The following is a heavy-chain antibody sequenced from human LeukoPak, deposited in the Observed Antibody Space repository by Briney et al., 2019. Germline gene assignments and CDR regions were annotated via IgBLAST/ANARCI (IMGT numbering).Heavy chain of an antibody. CDR3: ARVVRGVIITNYFDY. J-gene: IGHJ4*02. CDR1: GGSFSGYY. D-gene: IGHD3-10*01. CDR2: INHSGST. V-gene: IGHV4-34*01. Sequence: SETLSLTCAVYGGSFSGYYWSWIRQPPGKGLEWIGEINHSGSTNYNPSLKSRVTISVDTSKNQFSLKLSSVTAADTTVYYCARVVRGVIITNYFDYWGQGTLVTVSS.